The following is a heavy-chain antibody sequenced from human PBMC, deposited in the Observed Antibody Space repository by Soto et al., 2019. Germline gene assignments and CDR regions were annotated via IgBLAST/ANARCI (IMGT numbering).Heavy chain of an antibody. CDR1: GFIFSDFA. Sequence: DVQLLESGGDLVQPGESLRLSCAASGFIFSDFAMSWVRQTPGKGLEWVSAVSVYGGSTHYPDAVKGRFTISRDNSRDTLFLQMNSLRAEDTAVYYCARRPAGDSHWYFDLWGRGTLVTVSS. CDR2: VSVYGGST. V-gene: IGHV3-23*01. J-gene: IGHJ2*01. D-gene: IGHD2-21*01. CDR3: ARRPAGDSHWYFDL.